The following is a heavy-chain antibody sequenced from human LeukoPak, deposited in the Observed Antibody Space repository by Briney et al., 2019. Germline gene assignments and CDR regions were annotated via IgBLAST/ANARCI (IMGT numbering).Heavy chain of an antibody. CDR3: ARLRGAAVAGWYFDL. J-gene: IGHJ2*01. CDR1: GGSISSYY. CDR2: VFYSGST. Sequence: PSETLSLTCTVSGGSISSYYWSWIRQPPAKGLEWIGYVFYSGSTKYNPSLKSRVTISVDTSMNQFSLRLSSVTTADTAIYYCARLRGAAVAGWYFDLWGRGTLVTVSS. V-gene: IGHV4-59*01. D-gene: IGHD6-19*01.